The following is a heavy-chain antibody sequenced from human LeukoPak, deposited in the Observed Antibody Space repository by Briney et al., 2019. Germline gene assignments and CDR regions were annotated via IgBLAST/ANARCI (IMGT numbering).Heavy chain of an antibody. D-gene: IGHD3-3*01. CDR1: GFTFDDYA. CDR3: ESQRIGATDY. CDR2: ISWNSGSI. J-gene: IGHJ4*02. V-gene: IGHV3-9*01. Sequence: PGRSLRLSCAASGFTFDDYAMHWVRQAPGKGLEWVSGISWNSGSIGYADSVKGRFTVSRDNAKNTLFLQMNSLRAEDTAVYYCESQRIGATDYRGQGTLVTVSS.